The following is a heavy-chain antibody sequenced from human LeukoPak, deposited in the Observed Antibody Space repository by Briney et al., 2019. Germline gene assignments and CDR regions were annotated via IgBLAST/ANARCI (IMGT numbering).Heavy chain of an antibody. CDR2: IRSKAYGGTT. Sequence: GGSLRLSCTASGFTFGDYAMSWVRQAPGKGLEWVGFIRSKAYGGTTEYAASVKGRFTISRDDSKSIAYLQMNSLKTEDTAVYYRTREAGPPYYYGMDVWGQGTTVTVSS. J-gene: IGHJ6*02. V-gene: IGHV3-49*04. CDR1: GFTFGDYA. CDR3: TREAGPPYYYGMDV.